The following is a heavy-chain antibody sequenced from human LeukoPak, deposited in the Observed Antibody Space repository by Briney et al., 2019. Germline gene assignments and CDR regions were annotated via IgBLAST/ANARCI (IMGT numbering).Heavy chain of an antibody. D-gene: IGHD2-21*02. CDR3: ARLEHCGGDCYSINF. CDR2: VYYSGST. CDR1: GGPISSYY. V-gene: IGHV4-59*08. Sequence: SETLFLTCTVSGGPISSYYWSWFRQPPGRGLEWVGYVYYSGSTNYNPSLQSRVTISVDTSKNQFSLRLSSVTAADTAMYYCARLEHCGGDCYSINFWGQGTLVTVSS. J-gene: IGHJ4*02.